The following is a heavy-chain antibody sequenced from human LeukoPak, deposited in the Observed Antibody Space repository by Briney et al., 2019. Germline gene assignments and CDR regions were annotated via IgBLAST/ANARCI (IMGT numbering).Heavy chain of an antibody. CDR1: EFTFSSSA. D-gene: IGHD3-10*01. CDR2: ISGSGGST. J-gene: IGHJ4*02. V-gene: IGHV3-23*01. Sequence: GGSLRLSCAASEFTFSSSAMSWVRQAPGKGLEWVSGISGSGGSTYYADSVKGRFTISRDNSKKTLYLQMNSLRAEDTAVYYCAKRSASGSYDYWGQGTLVAVSS. CDR3: AKRSASGSYDY.